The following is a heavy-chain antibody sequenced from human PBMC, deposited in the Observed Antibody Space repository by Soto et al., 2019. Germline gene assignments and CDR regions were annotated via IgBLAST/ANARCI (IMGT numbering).Heavy chain of an antibody. CDR2: ISGSGGST. J-gene: IGHJ3*02. Sequence: PGGSLRLSCAASGFTFSSYAMSWVRQAPGKGLEWVSAISGSGGSTYYADSVKGRFTISRDNSKNTLYLQMNSLRAEDTAVYYCAKDSTIFGVVIIITDAFDIWGRGTMVTVSS. V-gene: IGHV3-23*01. CDR1: GFTFSSYA. CDR3: AKDSTIFGVVIIITDAFDI. D-gene: IGHD3-3*01.